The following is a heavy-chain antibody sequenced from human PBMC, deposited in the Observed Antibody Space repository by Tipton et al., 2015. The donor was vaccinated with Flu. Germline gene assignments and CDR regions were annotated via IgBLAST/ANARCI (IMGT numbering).Heavy chain of an antibody. CDR2: MNPNSGNT. CDR3: ARNRQQARYFDL. D-gene: IGHD1-1*01. J-gene: IGHJ2*01. V-gene: IGHV1-8*01. CDR1: GYTFSSYE. Sequence: QVQLVQSGAEAKNPGASIKVSCKASGYTFSSYEINWVRQATGQGLEWMGWMNPNSGNTGYAQKFQGRVTMTRNTSISTAYMELTSLTSEDTAVYYCARNRQQARYFDLWGRGTLVTVSS.